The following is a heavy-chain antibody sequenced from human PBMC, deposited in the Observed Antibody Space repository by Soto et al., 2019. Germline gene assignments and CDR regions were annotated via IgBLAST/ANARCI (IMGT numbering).Heavy chain of an antibody. CDR3: ARDLAAADY. Sequence: QVHLVQSGAEVRKPGASVKVSCKASGYIFINYYIHWVRQAPGQGLEWIGIINPNGGSTNYAQKXXXXXXXXXXXXXXXXXXXXSXLRSDDTAVYYCARDLAAADYWCQGTLVTVSS. D-gene: IGHD6-13*01. CDR2: INPNGGST. CDR1: GYIFINYY. V-gene: IGHV1-46*01. J-gene: IGHJ4*02.